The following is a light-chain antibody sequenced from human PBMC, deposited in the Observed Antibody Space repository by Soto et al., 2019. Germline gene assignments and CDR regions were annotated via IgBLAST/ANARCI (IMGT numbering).Light chain of an antibody. CDR3: QQYHDWPPWT. V-gene: IGKV3-15*01. CDR1: QTIGKN. Sequence: ERMMTQSPATLSLSPGETATLSCRASQTIGKNLAWYQQKPGQAPRLLIYDASTRATDIPDRFSGSGSGTEFTLTISSLKSEDFAVYYCQQYHDWPPWTFGQGTKV. J-gene: IGKJ1*01. CDR2: DAS.